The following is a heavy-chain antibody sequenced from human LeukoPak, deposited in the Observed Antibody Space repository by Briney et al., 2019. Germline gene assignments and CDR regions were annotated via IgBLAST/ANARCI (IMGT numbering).Heavy chain of an antibody. CDR1: GFTFSDYN. V-gene: IGHV3-11*01. D-gene: IGHD2-15*01. J-gene: IGHJ6*03. CDR3: ARVLRYCSGGNCYSGGLGYMDV. Sequence: PGGSLRLSCAASGFTFSDYNMRWIRQAPGKGLEWVSSISRSGSTKYYADSVKGRFTISRDNAKNSLFLQMNSLGAEDTAVYYCARVLRYCSGGNCYSGGLGYMDVWGKGTTVTISS. CDR2: ISRSGSTK.